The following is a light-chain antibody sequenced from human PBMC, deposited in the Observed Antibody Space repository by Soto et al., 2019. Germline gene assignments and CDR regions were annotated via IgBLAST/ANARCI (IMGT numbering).Light chain of an antibody. CDR3: QQYNSYSGT. CDR1: QSISSW. CDR2: KAS. Sequence: DIQMTQSRSTLSASVGDRVTITCRASQSISSWLAWYQQKPGKAPKLLIYKASSLESGVPSRLSGSGSGTEFTLTISSLQPDDFATYYCQQYNSYSGTFGQGTKVDIK. J-gene: IGKJ2*02. V-gene: IGKV1-5*03.